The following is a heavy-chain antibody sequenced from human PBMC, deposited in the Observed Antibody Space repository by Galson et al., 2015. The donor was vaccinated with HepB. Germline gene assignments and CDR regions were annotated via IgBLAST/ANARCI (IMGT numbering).Heavy chain of an antibody. CDR3: ARDRQDIVLMVYAHNYYYYGMDV. CDR2: ISSSGSTI. Sequence: SLRLSCAASGFTFSSYEMNWVRQAPGKGLEWVSYISSSGSTIYYADSVKGRFTISRDNAKNSLYLQMNSLRAEDTAVYYCARDRQDIVLMVYAHNYYYYGMDVWGQGTTVTVSS. CDR1: GFTFSSYE. J-gene: IGHJ6*02. V-gene: IGHV3-48*03. D-gene: IGHD2-8*01.